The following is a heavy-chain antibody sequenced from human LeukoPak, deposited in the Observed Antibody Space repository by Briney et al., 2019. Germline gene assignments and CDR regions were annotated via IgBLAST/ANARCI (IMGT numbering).Heavy chain of an antibody. Sequence: ASVKVSCKASGYTFTSYGIGWVRQAPGQGLEWMGWISAYNGNTNYAQKLQGRVTMTTDTSTSTAYMELRSLRSDDTAVYYCARDAGRYCSSTSCYPDYWGQGTLVTVSS. J-gene: IGHJ4*02. CDR2: ISAYNGNT. CDR3: ARDAGRYCSSTSCYPDY. CDR1: GYTFTSYG. V-gene: IGHV1-18*01. D-gene: IGHD2-2*01.